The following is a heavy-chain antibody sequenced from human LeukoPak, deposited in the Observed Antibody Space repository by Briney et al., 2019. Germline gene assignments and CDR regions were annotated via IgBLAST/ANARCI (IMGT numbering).Heavy chain of an antibody. CDR2: IYYSGST. V-gene: IGHV4-39*07. Sequence: SETLSLTCTVSGGSISSSSYYWGWIRQPPGKGLEWIGSIYYSGSTYYNPSLKSRVTISVDTSKNQFSLKLGSVTAADTAVYYCLTARRYFDYWGQGTLVTVSS. CDR3: LTARRYFDY. J-gene: IGHJ4*02. CDR1: GGSISSSSYY. D-gene: IGHD6-6*01.